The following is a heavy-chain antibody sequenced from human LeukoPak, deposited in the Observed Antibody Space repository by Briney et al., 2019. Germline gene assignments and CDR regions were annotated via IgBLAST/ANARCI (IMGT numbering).Heavy chain of an antibody. D-gene: IGHD2-15*01. CDR1: GYTLTELS. V-gene: IGHV1-24*01. CDR2: FDPEDGET. Sequence: ASVKVSCKVSGYTLTELSMHWVRQAPGKGLEWMGGFDPEDGETIYAQKFQGRVTMTEDTSTDTAYMELRSLRSDDTAVYYCARDEYCSGGSCYPHAAFDIWGQGTMVTVSS. CDR3: ARDEYCSGGSCYPHAAFDI. J-gene: IGHJ3*02.